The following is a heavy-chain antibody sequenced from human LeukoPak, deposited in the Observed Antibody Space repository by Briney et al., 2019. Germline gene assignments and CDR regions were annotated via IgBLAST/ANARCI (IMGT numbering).Heavy chain of an antibody. CDR1: GFTFSSYG. V-gene: IGHV3-30*03. J-gene: IGHJ3*02. CDR3: ARDGLLVSGVALDI. Sequence: PGRSLRLSCAASGFTFSSYGMHWVRQAPGKGLEWVAVISYDGSNKYYADSVKGRFTISRDNSKNTLYLQMNSLRVEDTAVYYCARDGLLVSGVALDIWGQGTMVTVSS. CDR2: ISYDGSNK. D-gene: IGHD1-26*01.